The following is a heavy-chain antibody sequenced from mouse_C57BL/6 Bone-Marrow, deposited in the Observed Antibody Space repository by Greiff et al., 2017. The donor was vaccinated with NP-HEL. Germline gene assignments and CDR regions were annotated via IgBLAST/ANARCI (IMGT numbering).Heavy chain of an antibody. CDR2: IYPGNSDT. CDR1: GYTFTSYW. V-gene: IGHV1-5*01. CDR3: TGYYYGSSYEGFAY. D-gene: IGHD1-1*01. Sequence: VQLKQSGTVLARPGASVKMSCKTSGYTFTSYWMHWVKQRPGQGLEWIGAIYPGNSDTSYNQKFKGKAKLTAVTSASTAYMELSSLTNEDAAVYYCTGYYYGSSYEGFAYWGQGTLVTVSA. J-gene: IGHJ3*01.